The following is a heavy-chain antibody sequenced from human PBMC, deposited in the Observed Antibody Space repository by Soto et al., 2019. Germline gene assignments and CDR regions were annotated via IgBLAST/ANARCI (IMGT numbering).Heavy chain of an antibody. J-gene: IGHJ2*01. CDR2: ISWNSGSI. CDR3: AKAKTPDYGDYGFYWYFDL. CDR1: GFTFDDYA. D-gene: IGHD4-17*01. V-gene: IGHV3-9*01. Sequence: EVQLVESGGGLVQPGRSLRLSCAASGFTFDDYAMHWVRQAPGKGLEWVSGISWNSGSIGYVDSVKGRFTISRDNAKNSLYLQMNSLRAEDTALYYCAKAKTPDYGDYGFYWYFDLWGRGTLVTVSS.